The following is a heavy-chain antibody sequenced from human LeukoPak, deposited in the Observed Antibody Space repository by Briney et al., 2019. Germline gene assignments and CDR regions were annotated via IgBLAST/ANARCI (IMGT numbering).Heavy chain of an antibody. CDR2: IYYSGST. V-gene: IGHV4-39*07. CDR3: ARARIRGWSGDLFLPYGMDV. D-gene: IGHD3-10*01. J-gene: IGHJ6*02. CDR1: GGSISSSSYY. Sequence: SETLSLTCTVSGGSISSSSYYWGWIRQPPGKGLEWIGSIYYSGSTYYNPSLKSRVTISVDRSKNRFSLKLRSVTAADTAVYYCARARIRGWSGDLFLPYGMDVWGQGTTVTVSS.